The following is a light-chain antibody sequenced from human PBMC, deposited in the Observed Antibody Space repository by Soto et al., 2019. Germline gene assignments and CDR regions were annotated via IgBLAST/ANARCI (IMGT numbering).Light chain of an antibody. V-gene: IGLV1-40*01. CDR1: SSNIGAGYD. J-gene: IGLJ2*01. CDR2: GNT. Sequence: QSVLTQPPSVSGAPGQRVTIPCTGSSSNIGAGYDVHWYQQLPGTAPKLLIYGNTNRPSGVPDRFSGSKSGTSASLAITGLQAEDEADYYCQLYDSSLSVVVFGGGTKLTVL. CDR3: QLYDSSLSVVV.